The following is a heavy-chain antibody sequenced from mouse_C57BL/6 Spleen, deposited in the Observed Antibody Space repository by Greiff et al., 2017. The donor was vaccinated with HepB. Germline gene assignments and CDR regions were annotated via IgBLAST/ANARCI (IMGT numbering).Heavy chain of an antibody. J-gene: IGHJ1*03. CDR1: GYAFSSYW. CDR2: IYPGDGDT. V-gene: IGHV1-80*01. CDR3: ARDGYYGSSGYFDV. Sequence: QVQLQQSGAELVKPGASVKISCKASGYAFSSYWMNWVKQRPGKGLEWIGQIYPGDGDTNYNGKFKGKATLTADKSSSTAYMQLSSLTSEDSAVYFCARDGYYGSSGYFDVWGTGTTVTVSS. D-gene: IGHD1-1*01.